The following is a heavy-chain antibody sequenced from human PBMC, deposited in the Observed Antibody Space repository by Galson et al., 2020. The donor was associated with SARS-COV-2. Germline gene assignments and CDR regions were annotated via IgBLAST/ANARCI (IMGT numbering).Heavy chain of an antibody. Sequence: ASETLSPTCPVSGGSIFSGTYYWGWIRQPPGKGLEWIGSIYYNGNTHYNPSLKSRVTLLIDTSKNQFSLRLTSVTAADTAMYFCARDAGVVNFWGQGTLVTVSS. V-gene: IGHV4-39*07. J-gene: IGHJ4*02. CDR1: GGSIFSGTYY. CDR2: IYYNGNT. CDR3: ARDAGVVNF. D-gene: IGHD2-15*01.